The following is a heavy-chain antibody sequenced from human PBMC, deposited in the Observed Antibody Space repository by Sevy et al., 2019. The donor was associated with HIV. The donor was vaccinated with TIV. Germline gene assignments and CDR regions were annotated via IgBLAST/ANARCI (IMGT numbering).Heavy chain of an antibody. CDR1: GFTFDDYT. CDR2: ITWDGGST. CDR3: AKDVSGEGYLGAGYFDY. D-gene: IGHD2-15*01. V-gene: IGHV3-43*01. Sequence: GGSLRLSCAASGFTFDDYTMNWVRQAPGKGLEWVSLITWDGGSTYYADSVKGRFTISRDNSKNSLYLKMNRLRTEETALYYCAKDVSGEGYLGAGYFDYWGQGTLVTVSS. J-gene: IGHJ4*02.